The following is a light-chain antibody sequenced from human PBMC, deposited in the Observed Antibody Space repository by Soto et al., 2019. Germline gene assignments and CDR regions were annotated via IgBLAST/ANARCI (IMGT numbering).Light chain of an antibody. CDR2: KAS. CDR3: LQYSYYPWT. Sequence: DIQMTQSPSTLSASVGDRVTITCRASQSITIWLAWYQQKPGKAPKLLISKASNLESEVPSTFSGSGSGTEFNPTISSLEPDEFATYYCLQYSYYPWTFGQGTKVEIK. J-gene: IGKJ1*01. CDR1: QSITIW. V-gene: IGKV1-5*03.